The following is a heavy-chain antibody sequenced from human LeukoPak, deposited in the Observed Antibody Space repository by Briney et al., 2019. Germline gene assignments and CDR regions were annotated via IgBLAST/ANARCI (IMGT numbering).Heavy chain of an antibody. Sequence: SETLSLTCTVSGGSISSYYWSWIRQPPGKGLEWIGYIYYSGSTNYNPSLKSRVTISVDTSKNQFSLKLSSVTAADTAVYYCARESFGVGPYYFDYWGQGTLVTVSS. D-gene: IGHD3-3*01. CDR3: ARESFGVGPYYFDY. CDR1: GGSISSYY. CDR2: IYYSGST. V-gene: IGHV4-59*01. J-gene: IGHJ4*02.